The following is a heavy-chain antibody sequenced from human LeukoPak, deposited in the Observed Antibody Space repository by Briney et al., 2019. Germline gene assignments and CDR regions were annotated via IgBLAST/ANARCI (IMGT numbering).Heavy chain of an antibody. D-gene: IGHD3-10*01. CDR3: ARDGRGSRSSWFDP. Sequence: GASVKVSCKASGDTFTSYAIHWVRQAPGRRLEWMGWINAGNGNTKYSQEFQGRVTITRDTSASTAYMELSSLRSDDTAVYYCARDGRGSRSSWFDPWGQGTLVIVSS. CDR2: INAGNGNT. V-gene: IGHV1-3*01. J-gene: IGHJ5*02. CDR1: GDTFTSYA.